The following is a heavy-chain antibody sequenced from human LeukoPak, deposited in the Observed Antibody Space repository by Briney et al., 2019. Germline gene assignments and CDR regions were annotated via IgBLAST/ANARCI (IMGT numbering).Heavy chain of an antibody. Sequence: GRSLRLSCAASGLTFSSYSMNWVRQAPGKGLEWVSYISSSSSSIHYADSVKGRFTVSRDNAKNTVYLQMNSLRTEDTAVYYCARGLPNYYGMDVWGQGTTVTVSS. V-gene: IGHV3-48*04. CDR2: ISSSSSSI. CDR1: GLTFSSYS. J-gene: IGHJ6*02. CDR3: ARGLPNYYGMDV.